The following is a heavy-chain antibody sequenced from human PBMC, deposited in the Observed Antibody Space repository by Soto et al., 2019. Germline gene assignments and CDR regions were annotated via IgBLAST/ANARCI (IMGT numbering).Heavy chain of an antibody. J-gene: IGHJ6*03. CDR3: ARGETIYYYYYMDV. Sequence: GESLKISCKGSGYSFTSYWIAWVRQMPGKGLEWMGIIYPADSETRYNPSFQGQVTISADKSISTAYLQWSSLKASDSAMYYCARGETIYYYYYMDVWGKGTTVTVSS. CDR2: IYPADSET. V-gene: IGHV5-51*01. CDR1: GYSFTSYW. D-gene: IGHD2-21*01.